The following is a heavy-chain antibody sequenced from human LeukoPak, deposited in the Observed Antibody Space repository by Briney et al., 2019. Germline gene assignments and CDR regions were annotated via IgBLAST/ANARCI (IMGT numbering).Heavy chain of an antibody. J-gene: IGHJ5*01. CDR2: INPNSGVT. CDR3: ARENWFDS. V-gene: IGHV1-2*02. CDR1: GYTSIGYY. Sequence: ASVKVSCKASGYTSIGYYMHWVRQAPGQGLEWMGWINPNSGVTNYAQKFQDRVTMTRDTSISTAYMELSRLTSNDTAVYYCARENWFDSWGQGTLVSVSS.